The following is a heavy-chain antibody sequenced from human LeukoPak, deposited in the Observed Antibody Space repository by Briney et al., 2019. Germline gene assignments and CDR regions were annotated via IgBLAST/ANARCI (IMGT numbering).Heavy chain of an antibody. CDR3: ARGDYDFWSGYYHY. Sequence: SQTLSLTCTVSGGSISSGSYYWSWIRQPAGKGLEWIGRIYTSGSTNYNPSLKSRVTISVDTSKNQFSLKLTSVTAADTAVYYCARGDYDFWSGYYHYWGQGTLVTVSS. V-gene: IGHV4-61*02. CDR2: IYTSGST. D-gene: IGHD3-3*01. CDR1: GGSISSGSYY. J-gene: IGHJ4*02.